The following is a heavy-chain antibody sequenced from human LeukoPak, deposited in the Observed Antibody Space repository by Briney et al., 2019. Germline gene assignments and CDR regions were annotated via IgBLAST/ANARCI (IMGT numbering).Heavy chain of an antibody. D-gene: IGHD3-22*01. Sequence: GRSLRLSCAASGFTFDDYAMPWVRQAPGKGLEWVSGISWNSGSIGYADSVKGRFTISRDNAKNSLYLQMNSLRAEDTALYYCASLHYYDSSVDYWGQGTLVTVSS. J-gene: IGHJ4*02. CDR2: ISWNSGSI. V-gene: IGHV3-9*01. CDR1: GFTFDDYA. CDR3: ASLHYYDSSVDY.